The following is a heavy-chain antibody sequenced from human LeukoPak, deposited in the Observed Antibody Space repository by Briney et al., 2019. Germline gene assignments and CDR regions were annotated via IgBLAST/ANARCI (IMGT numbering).Heavy chain of an antibody. CDR2: MNPNSGNT. V-gene: IGHV1-8*01. J-gene: IGHJ5*02. CDR1: GYTFTRND. CDR3: ARGPSRRGVVVTPTRRGRLNWFVP. Sequence: GAAVKVSCKAPGYTFTRNDINWVRQATGQGLEWMGWMNPNSGNTGYAQKFQGRVTMTRNTSISTAYMELSSLRSEDSALYYCARGPSRRGVVVTPTRRGRLNWFVPWGQGTLVTVSS. D-gene: IGHD3-22*01.